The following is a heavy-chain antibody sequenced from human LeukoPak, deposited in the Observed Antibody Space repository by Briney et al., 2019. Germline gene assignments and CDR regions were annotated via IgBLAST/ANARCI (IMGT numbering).Heavy chain of an antibody. V-gene: IGHV4-61*02. CDR3: ARATGYYYGMDV. CDR2: IYTSGST. J-gene: IGHJ6*02. D-gene: IGHD3-10*01. Sequence: SQTLSLTCTVSGGSISSGSYYWSWIRQPAGRGLEWIGRIYTSGSTNYNPSLKSRVTISVDTSKNQFSLKLSSVTAADTAVYYCARATGYYYGMDVWGQGTTVTVSS. CDR1: GGSISSGSYY.